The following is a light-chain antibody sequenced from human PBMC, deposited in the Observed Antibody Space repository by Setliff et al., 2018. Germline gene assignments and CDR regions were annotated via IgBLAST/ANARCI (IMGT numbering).Light chain of an antibody. CDR1: SSDVGRYNF. V-gene: IGLV2-8*01. CDR2: EVN. Sequence: SVLAQPPSASGSPGQSVTISCTGTSSDVGRYNFVSWYQQHPGKAPKLMIYEVNKRPSGVPDRFSGSKSGNTASLTVSGLQAEDEADYYCSSYAGNYIYVFGSGTKVTVL. J-gene: IGLJ1*01. CDR3: SSYAGNYIYV.